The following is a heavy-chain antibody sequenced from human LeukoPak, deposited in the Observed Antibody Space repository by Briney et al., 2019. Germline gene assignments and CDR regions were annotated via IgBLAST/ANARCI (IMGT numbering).Heavy chain of an antibody. CDR2: ISYDGSNK. CDR3: AKDSGGDFDY. CDR1: GFTFSSYG. Sequence: GRSLRLSCAASGFTFSSYGMHWVRQAPGKGLEWVAVISYDGSNKYYADSVKGRFTISRDNSKNTLYLQMNSLRAEDTAVYYCAKDSGGDFDYWGQGTLVTVSS. V-gene: IGHV3-30*18. D-gene: IGHD2-15*01. J-gene: IGHJ4*02.